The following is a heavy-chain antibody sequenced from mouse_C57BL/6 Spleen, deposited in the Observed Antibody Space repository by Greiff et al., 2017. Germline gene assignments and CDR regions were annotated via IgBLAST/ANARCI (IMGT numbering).Heavy chain of an antibody. V-gene: IGHV1-26*01. CDR3: ALGYGLWFAY. CDR2: INPNNGGT. J-gene: IGHJ3*01. D-gene: IGHD2-2*01. Sequence: EVQLQQSGPELVKPGASVKISCKASGYTFTDYYMNWVKQSHGKSLEWIGDINPNNGGTSYNQKFKGKATLTVDKSSSTAYMELRSLTSEDSAVYYCALGYGLWFAYWGQGTLVTVSA. CDR1: GYTFTDYY.